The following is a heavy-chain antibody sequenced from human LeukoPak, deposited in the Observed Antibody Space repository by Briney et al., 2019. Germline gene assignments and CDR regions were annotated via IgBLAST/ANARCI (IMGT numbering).Heavy chain of an antibody. Sequence: PSEPLSLTCTVSGGSTSSYYWSWLRQPAGKGLEWIGRIYTSGSTNYNPSLKSRVTMSVDTSKNQFSLKLSSVTAADTAVYYCARETYYYDSSGYSVNDYWGQGTLVTVSS. J-gene: IGHJ4*02. CDR1: GGSTSSYY. CDR3: ARETYYYDSSGYSVNDY. CDR2: IYTSGST. D-gene: IGHD3-22*01. V-gene: IGHV4-4*07.